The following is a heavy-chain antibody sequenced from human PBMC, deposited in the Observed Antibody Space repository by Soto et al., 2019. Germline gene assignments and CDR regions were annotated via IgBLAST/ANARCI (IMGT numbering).Heavy chain of an antibody. CDR3: ARDRGWSRSHYFDS. CDR2: ISYDVISM. J-gene: IGHJ4*02. D-gene: IGHD2-15*01. Sequence: QVQSVESGGGVVQPGTSLRLSCAVSGFTFSNHGMHWVRQAPGKGLEWVAFISYDVISMKYTDSLKGRFTISRDNFKDTLFLQMNTLRADDTAVYYCARDRGWSRSHYFDSWGQGTLVTVSS. CDR1: GFTFSNHG. V-gene: IGHV3-33*01.